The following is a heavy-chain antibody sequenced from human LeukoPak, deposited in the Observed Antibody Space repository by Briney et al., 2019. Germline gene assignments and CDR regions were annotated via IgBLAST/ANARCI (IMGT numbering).Heavy chain of an antibody. J-gene: IGHJ5*02. CDR2: INPSGGST. Sequence: GASVKVSCKASGYTFTSYYMHWVRQAPGQGLEWMGIINPSGGSTSYAQKFQGRVTMTRDTSTSTVYMELSSLRSEDTAVYYCARRTQYYYDSSGYQTPPEWWFDPWGQGTLVTVSS. CDR3: ARRTQYYYDSSGYQTPPEWWFDP. CDR1: GYTFTSYY. V-gene: IGHV1-46*01. D-gene: IGHD3-22*01.